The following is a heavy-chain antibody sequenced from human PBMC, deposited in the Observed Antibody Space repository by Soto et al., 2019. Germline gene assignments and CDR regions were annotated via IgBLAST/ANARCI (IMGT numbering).Heavy chain of an antibody. Sequence: ASVKVSCKVSGYTLTELSMHWVRQAPGKGLEWMGGFDPEDGETIYAQKFQGRVTMTEDTSTDTAYMELSSLRSEDTAVYCCATAPPYCSGGSCYGQVGYWGQGTLVTVSS. D-gene: IGHD2-15*01. V-gene: IGHV1-24*01. CDR1: GYTLTELS. CDR2: FDPEDGET. J-gene: IGHJ4*02. CDR3: ATAPPYCSGGSCYGQVGY.